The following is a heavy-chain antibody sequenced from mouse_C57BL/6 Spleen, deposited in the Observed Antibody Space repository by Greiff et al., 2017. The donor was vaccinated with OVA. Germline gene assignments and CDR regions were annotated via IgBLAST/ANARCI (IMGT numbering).Heavy chain of an antibody. V-gene: IGHV14-4*01. J-gene: IGHJ2*01. Sequence: VQLQQSGAELVRPGASVKLSCTASGFNIKDDYMHWVKQRPEQGLEWIGWIDPENGDTEYASKFQGKATITADTSSNTAYLQLSSLASEDTAVYYCTTLHSYPYWGQGTTLTVSS. CDR2: IDPENGDT. CDR1: GFNIKDDY. CDR3: TTLHSYPY.